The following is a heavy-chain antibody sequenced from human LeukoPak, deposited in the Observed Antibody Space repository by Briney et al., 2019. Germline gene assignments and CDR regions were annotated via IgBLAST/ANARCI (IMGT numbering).Heavy chain of an antibody. CDR1: GFTFSSYW. D-gene: IGHD6-19*01. CDR2: IKQDGSEK. V-gene: IGHV3-7*01. CDR3: ARDRHPGWGDWYRDAFDI. J-gene: IGHJ3*02. Sequence: LAGGSLRLSCAASGFTFSSYWMSWVRQAPGKGLEWVANIKQDGSEKYYVDSVKGRFTISRDNAKNSLYLQMNSLRAEDTAVYYCARDRHPGWGDWYRDAFDIWGQGTMVTVSS.